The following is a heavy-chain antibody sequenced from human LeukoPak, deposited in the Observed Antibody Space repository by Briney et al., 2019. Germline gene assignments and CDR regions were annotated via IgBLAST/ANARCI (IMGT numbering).Heavy chain of an antibody. CDR2: IYTSGST. D-gene: IGHD6-13*01. CDR1: GESISSFD. CDR3: ARHVVAAPGTWNY. J-gene: IGHJ4*02. V-gene: IGHV4-4*07. Sequence: SETLSLTCTAPGESISSFDWRWIRKPDGKGLEWIGRIYTSGSTNYSPSLKSRVTISVDTSKKQFCLKQRSVTAADTPGYYSARHVVAAPGTWNYWGQGSLVTVSS.